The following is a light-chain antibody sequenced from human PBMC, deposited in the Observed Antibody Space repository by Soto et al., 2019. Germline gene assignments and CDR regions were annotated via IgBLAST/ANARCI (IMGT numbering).Light chain of an antibody. J-gene: IGKJ5*01. V-gene: IGKV1-9*01. CDR2: LAS. CDR3: QQVDSYPIT. CDR1: QGIRNP. Sequence: IQLTQSPSSLSASVGDRVTITCRASQGIRNPLAWYQQKPGKGPKLLIYLASTLQSGVPSRFSGSGSGTDFTHTISSLQPEDFATYYCQQVDSYPITFGQGTRLEIK.